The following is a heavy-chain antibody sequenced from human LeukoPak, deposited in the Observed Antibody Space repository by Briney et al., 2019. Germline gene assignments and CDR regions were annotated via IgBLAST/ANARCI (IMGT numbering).Heavy chain of an antibody. D-gene: IGHD2-15*01. CDR1: GGSISSSNW. V-gene: IGHV4-4*02. CDR3: ARGNGRGGSPTLGMDV. CDR2: IYHSGST. J-gene: IGHJ6*02. Sequence: SGALSLTCAVSGGSISSSNWWSWVRQPPGKGLEWIGEIYHSGSTNYNPSLKSRVTISVDKSKNQFSLKLSSVTAADTAVYYCARGNGRGGSPTLGMDVWGQGTTVTVSS.